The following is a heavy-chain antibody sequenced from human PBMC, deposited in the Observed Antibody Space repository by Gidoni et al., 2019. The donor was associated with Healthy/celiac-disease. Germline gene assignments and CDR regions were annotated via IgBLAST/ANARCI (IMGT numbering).Heavy chain of an antibody. Sequence: QVQLVQSGAEVKKPGSSVKVSCKASGGTFSSYTISWVRQAPGQGLEWMGRIIPILGIANYAQKFQGRVTITADKSTSTAYMELSSLRSEDTAVYYCARKKGITGTTSLYYYGMDVWGQGTTVTVSS. D-gene: IGHD1-7*01. J-gene: IGHJ6*02. CDR1: GGTFSSYT. V-gene: IGHV1-69*02. CDR2: IIPILGIA. CDR3: ARKKGITGTTSLYYYGMDV.